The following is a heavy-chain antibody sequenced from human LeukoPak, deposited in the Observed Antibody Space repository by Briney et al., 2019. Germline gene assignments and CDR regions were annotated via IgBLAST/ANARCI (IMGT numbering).Heavy chain of an antibody. CDR3: AKTDGWFSSFDY. CDR2: ISGSGGST. J-gene: IGHJ4*02. V-gene: IGHV3-23*01. Sequence: GRSLRLSCAASGFTFSSYAMSWVRQAPGKGLEWVSAISGSGGSTYYADSVKGRFTISRDNSKNTLYLQMNSLRAEDTAVYYCAKTDGWFSSFDYWGQGTLVTVSS. CDR1: GFTFSSYA. D-gene: IGHD2-15*01.